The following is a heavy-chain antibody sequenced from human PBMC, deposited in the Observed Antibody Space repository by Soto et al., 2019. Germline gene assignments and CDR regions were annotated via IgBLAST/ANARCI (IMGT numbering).Heavy chain of an antibody. D-gene: IGHD3-16*01. V-gene: IGHV4-31*03. CDR2: IYYSGST. Sequence: SETLSLTCTVSGGSISSGGYYWSWIRQHPGKGLEWIGYIYYSGSTYYNPSLKSRVTISVDTSKNQFSLKLSSVTAADTAVYYCATGGRKHHRDAFDIWGQGTMVTVSS. CDR3: ATGGRKHHRDAFDI. CDR1: GGSISSGGYY. J-gene: IGHJ3*02.